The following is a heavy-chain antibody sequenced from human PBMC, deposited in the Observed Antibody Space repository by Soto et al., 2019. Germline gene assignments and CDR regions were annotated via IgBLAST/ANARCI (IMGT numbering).Heavy chain of an antibody. CDR3: ARVEAPFGESLH. CDR1: GYPFSSYT. D-gene: IGHD3-10*01. CDR2: MSPDDGNT. V-gene: IGHV1-18*01. Sequence: GGSVKVSFKTSGYPFSSYTIALVRQAPGQGLEWLGWMSPDDGNTEYEQKFQGRVTMTADTLTNNAYMELRSLKYDDTAVYYCARVEAPFGESLHWGQGTPVTVS. J-gene: IGHJ4*02.